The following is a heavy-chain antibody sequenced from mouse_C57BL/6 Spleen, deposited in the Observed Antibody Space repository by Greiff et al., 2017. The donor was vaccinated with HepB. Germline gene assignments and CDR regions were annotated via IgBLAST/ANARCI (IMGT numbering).Heavy chain of an antibody. CDR3: ARGYYGSSRYWYFDV. Sequence: QVQLQQSGAELVMPGASVKLSCKASGYTFTSYWMHWVKQRPGQGLEWIGEIDPSDSYTNYNQKFKGKSTLTVDKSSSTAYMQLSSLTSEDSAVYYCARGYYGSSRYWYFDVWGTGTTVTVSS. J-gene: IGHJ1*03. V-gene: IGHV1-69*01. CDR1: GYTFTSYW. D-gene: IGHD1-1*01. CDR2: IDPSDSYT.